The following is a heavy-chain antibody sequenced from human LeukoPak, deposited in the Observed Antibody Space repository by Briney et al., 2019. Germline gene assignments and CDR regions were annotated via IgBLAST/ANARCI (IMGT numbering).Heavy chain of an antibody. Sequence: PGGPLRLSCVASGFTFNNYSMNWVRQAPGKGLEWVSPISSSSTYIYHADSVKGRFTISRDNAKNSLYLQMNSLRAEDTAVYYCARDSGIYRTIDYWGQGTLVTVSS. V-gene: IGHV3-21*01. CDR1: GFTFNNYS. J-gene: IGHJ4*02. CDR2: ISSSSTYI. D-gene: IGHD1-26*01. CDR3: ARDSGIYRTIDY.